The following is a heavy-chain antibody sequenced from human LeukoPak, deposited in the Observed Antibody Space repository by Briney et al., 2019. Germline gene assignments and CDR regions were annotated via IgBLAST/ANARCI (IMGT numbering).Heavy chain of an antibody. Sequence: PGGSLRLSCAASGFTFSNSWMHWVCQAPGKGLEWVSAISGSGGSTYYADSVKGRFTISRDNSKNTLYLQMNSLRAEDTAVYYCAKGYMITFGGVIEYWGQGTLVTVSS. CDR3: AKGYMITFGGVIEY. CDR1: GFTFSNSW. J-gene: IGHJ4*02. V-gene: IGHV3-23*01. CDR2: ISGSGGST. D-gene: IGHD3-16*02.